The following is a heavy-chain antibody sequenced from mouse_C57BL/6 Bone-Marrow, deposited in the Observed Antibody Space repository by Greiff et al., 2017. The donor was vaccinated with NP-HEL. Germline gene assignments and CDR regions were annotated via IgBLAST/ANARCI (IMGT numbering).Heavy chain of an antibody. V-gene: IGHV5-9-1*02. Sequence: EVQVVESGEGLVKPGGSLKLSCAASGFTFSSYAMSWVRQTPEKRLEWVAYISSGGDYIYYADTVKGRFTISRDNARNTLYLQMSGLKSEDTAMYYCTRDETGTRGTWFAYWGQGTLVTVSA. CDR2: ISSGGDYI. J-gene: IGHJ3*01. CDR3: TRDETGTRGTWFAY. D-gene: IGHD4-1*01. CDR1: GFTFSSYA.